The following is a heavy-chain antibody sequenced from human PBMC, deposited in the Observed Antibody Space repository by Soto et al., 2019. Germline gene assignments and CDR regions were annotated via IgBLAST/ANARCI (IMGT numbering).Heavy chain of an antibody. CDR3: ATRYGSGRYFFDY. CDR2: MYYAGGT. J-gene: IGHJ4*02. V-gene: IGHV3-53*01. D-gene: IGHD6-19*01. CDR1: GLSVSDHY. Sequence: CAVSGLSVSDHYVTWVRQTPGKGLEWVSIMYYAGGTYYADSVKGRFTISRDNFENTVYLEMTSLRADDTAVYYCATRYGSGRYFFDYWGQGALVTVSS.